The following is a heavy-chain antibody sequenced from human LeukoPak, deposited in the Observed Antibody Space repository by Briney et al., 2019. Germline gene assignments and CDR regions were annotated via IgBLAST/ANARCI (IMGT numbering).Heavy chain of an antibody. V-gene: IGHV3-30*02. D-gene: IGHD1-7*01. J-gene: IGHJ4*02. CDR3: AASGPVAGNWYSTDF. CDR2: TRYDGVNK. Sequence: GGSLRLSCAASGFTFSTYGMHWVRQAPGKGLEWVTFTRYDGVNKYYADSVKGRFTISRDNSKSTLYLQMNSLRTEDTAVYYCAASGPVAGNWYSTDFWGQGTLVTVSS. CDR1: GFTFSTYG.